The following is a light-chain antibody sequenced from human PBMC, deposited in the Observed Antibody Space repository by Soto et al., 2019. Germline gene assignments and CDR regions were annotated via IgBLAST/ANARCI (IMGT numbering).Light chain of an antibody. V-gene: IGLV2-23*02. CDR2: EVS. J-gene: IGLJ2*01. CDR3: CSYASDSAFI. CDR1: NNDVGAWSH. Sequence: QSALTQPASVSGSPGQSVTISCTGTNNDVGAWSHVSWYQQHPGKPPKVIIYEVSKWPSGVSNRFSGSKSGNTASLTISGLQAEDEADYYCCSYASDSAFIFGGGTKLTV.